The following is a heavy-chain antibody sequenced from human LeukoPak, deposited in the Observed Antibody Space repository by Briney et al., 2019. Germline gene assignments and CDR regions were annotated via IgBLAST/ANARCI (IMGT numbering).Heavy chain of an antibody. CDR3: AREFALLTGYTIQYYFDY. CDR2: ISSSGTPK. Sequence: GGSLRLSCGASGFIFSDYYMSWIRQAPGKGLEWISYISSSGTPKYYADSVKGRFTISRDNAKKSLFLQMNSLRAEDTAVYYCAREFALLTGYTIQYYFDYWGQGTLVTVSS. D-gene: IGHD3-9*01. V-gene: IGHV3-11*04. J-gene: IGHJ4*02. CDR1: GFIFSDYY.